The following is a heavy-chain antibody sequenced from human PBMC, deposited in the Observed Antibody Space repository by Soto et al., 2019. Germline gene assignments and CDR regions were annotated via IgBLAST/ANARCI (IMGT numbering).Heavy chain of an antibody. V-gene: IGHV4-31*03. CDR2: IYYSGST. Sequence: QVQLQESGPGLVKPSQTLSLTCTVSGGSISSGGYYWSWIRQHPGKGLEWIGYIYYSGSTYYNPSLKIRVTISVDPYKTQFSLKLSSVTAADTAVYYCASDGCSSTSCYFPPYNWNYPYYMDVWGKGTTVTVSS. J-gene: IGHJ6*03. CDR1: GGSISSGGYY. CDR3: ASDGCSSTSCYFPPYNWNYPYYMDV. D-gene: IGHD2-2*01.